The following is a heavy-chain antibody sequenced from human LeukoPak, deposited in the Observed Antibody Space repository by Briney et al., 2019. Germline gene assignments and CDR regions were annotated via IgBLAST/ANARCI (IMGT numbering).Heavy chain of an antibody. D-gene: IGHD2-15*01. CDR1: GFTFDDYA. Sequence: PGGSLRLSCAASGFTFDDYAMHWVRQAPGKGLEWVSGISWNSGSIGYADSVKGRFTISRDNAKNSLYLQMNSLRAEDTALYYCAKDLGYCSGGSCYSVYYYYYYGMDVWGQGTTVTVSS. CDR2: ISWNSGSI. J-gene: IGHJ6*02. CDR3: AKDLGYCSGGSCYSVYYYYYYGMDV. V-gene: IGHV3-9*01.